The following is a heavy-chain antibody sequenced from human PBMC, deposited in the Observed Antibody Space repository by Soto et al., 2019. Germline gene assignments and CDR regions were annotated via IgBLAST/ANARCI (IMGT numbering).Heavy chain of an antibody. D-gene: IGHD3-22*01. CDR3: ARDRVESGYPEYFQH. Sequence: GGSLRLSCAASGFTFSSYDMQWVRQATGKGLEWVSAIGTAGDTYYPGSVKGRFTISRENAKNSLYLQMNSLRAGDTAVYYCARDRVESGYPEYFQHWGQGTLVTVSS. CDR2: IGTAGDT. J-gene: IGHJ1*01. V-gene: IGHV3-13*04. CDR1: GFTFSSYD.